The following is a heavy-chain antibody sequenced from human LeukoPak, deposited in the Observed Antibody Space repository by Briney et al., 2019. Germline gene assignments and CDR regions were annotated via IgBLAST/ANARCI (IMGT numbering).Heavy chain of an antibody. CDR3: ARGEGWSDYYRSLAY. V-gene: IGHV1-8*03. Sequence: DSVKVYCKASGYTCTSYDINWVRQATGQGLEWMGWMNPNSGNTSYALKFQGRVPISWNIVKTTAYMELSSLRSDDTAVYYCARGEGWSDYYRSLAYWGQGTLGAVSS. CDR2: MNPNSGNT. D-gene: IGHD3-3*01. J-gene: IGHJ4*02. CDR1: GYTCTSYD.